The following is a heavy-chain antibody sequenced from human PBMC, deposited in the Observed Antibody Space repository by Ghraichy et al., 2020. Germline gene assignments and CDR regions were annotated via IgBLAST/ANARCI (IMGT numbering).Heavy chain of an antibody. CDR2: INPNSGGT. Sequence: ASVKVSCKASGYTFTGYYMHWVRQAPGQGLEWMGRINPNSGGTNYAQKFQGRVTMTRDTSISTAYMELSRLRSDDTVVYYCARSMVRGDYYYGMDVWGQGTTVTVSS. CDR3: ARSMVRGDYYYGMDV. V-gene: IGHV1-2*05. CDR1: GYTFTGYY. D-gene: IGHD3-10*01. J-gene: IGHJ6*02.